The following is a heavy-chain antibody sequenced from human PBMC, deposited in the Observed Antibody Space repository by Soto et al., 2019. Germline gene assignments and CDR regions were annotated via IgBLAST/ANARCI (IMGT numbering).Heavy chain of an antibody. CDR2: IYSDGST. J-gene: IGHJ5*02. V-gene: IGHV3-53*01. D-gene: IGHD2-15*01. CDR1: GFTVSANY. Sequence: EVQLVESGGGLIQPGGSLRLSCAASGFTVSANYMNWVRQAPGKGLEWVSVIYSDGSTYYRDSVKGRFTISRDKSKNTLYLQMNSLGAEDTAVYYWARERCSGGARSFSAWCQGALLSVSS. CDR3: ARERCSGGARSFSA.